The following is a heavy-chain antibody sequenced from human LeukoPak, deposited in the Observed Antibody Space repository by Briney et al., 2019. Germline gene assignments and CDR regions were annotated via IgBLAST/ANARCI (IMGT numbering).Heavy chain of an antibody. D-gene: IGHD2-2*02. V-gene: IGHV3-20*04. CDR1: GFTFDDYG. J-gene: IGHJ6*03. Sequence: GGSLRLSCAASGFTFDDYGMSWVRQAPGKGLEWVSGINWNGETTAYADSVKGRFTISRDNAKNSLYLQMNSLRAEDTALYYCARGSNYCSSTSCYTLYYYYFMDVWGKGTTVTVSS. CDR2: INWNGETT. CDR3: ARGSNYCSSTSCYTLYYYYFMDV.